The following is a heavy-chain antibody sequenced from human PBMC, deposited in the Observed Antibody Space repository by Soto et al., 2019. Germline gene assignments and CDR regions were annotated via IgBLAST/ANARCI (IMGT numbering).Heavy chain of an antibody. CDR3: AKDIGIAVADPTFDY. J-gene: IGHJ4*02. V-gene: IGHV3-53*01. CDR2: LYDLDGT. D-gene: IGHD6-19*01. Sequence: DVQLVASGGGLIQPGESLRLSCEAFGFTVSGKKYVAWVRQAPGKGLEWVSALYDLDGTYYADSVKGRFTISRDNAKNSLYLQMNSLRAEDTALYYCAKDIGIAVADPTFDYWGQGTLVTVSS. CDR1: GFTVSGKKY.